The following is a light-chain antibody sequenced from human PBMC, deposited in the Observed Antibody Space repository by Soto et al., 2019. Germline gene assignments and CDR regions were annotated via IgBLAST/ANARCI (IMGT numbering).Light chain of an antibody. V-gene: IGLV1-40*01. CDR2: GNS. CDR3: QSYDSSLSGWV. Sequence: QAVVTQPPSVSGAPGQRVTISCTGSSSNIGAGYNVHWYQQLPGTAPKLLIYGNSNRPSGVPDRFSGSKSGTSASLAITGLQDEDDADYYCQSYDSSLSGWVFGGGTKLTVL. J-gene: IGLJ3*02. CDR1: SSNIGAGYN.